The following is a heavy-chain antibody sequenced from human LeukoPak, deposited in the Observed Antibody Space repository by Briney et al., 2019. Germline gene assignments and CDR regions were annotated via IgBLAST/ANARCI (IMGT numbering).Heavy chain of an antibody. V-gene: IGHV3-23*01. D-gene: IGHD3-10*01. CDR3: AKNDRRYYGSGSYYVDY. Sequence: GGSLRLSCAASGFTFSSYAMSWVRQASGKGLGWVSAISGSAGTTYSADSVKGRFTISRDSSKNTLYLKMNSLRAEDTVLYYCAKNDRRYYGSGSYYVDYRGQGTLVTVSS. CDR1: GFTFSSYA. CDR2: ISGSAGTT. J-gene: IGHJ4*02.